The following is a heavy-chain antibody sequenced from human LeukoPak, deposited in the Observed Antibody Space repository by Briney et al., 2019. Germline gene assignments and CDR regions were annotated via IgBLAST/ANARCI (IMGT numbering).Heavy chain of an antibody. D-gene: IGHD4-11*01. CDR3: ARGELMTTVTSDAFDI. CDR2: ISYDGSNK. CDR1: GFTFSSYG. J-gene: IGHJ3*02. V-gene: IGHV3-30*03. Sequence: PGGSLRLSCAASGFTFSSYGMHWVRQAPGKGLEWVAVISYDGSNKYYADSVKGRFTISRDNAKNSLYLQMNSLRAEDTAVYFCARGELMTTVTSDAFDIWGQGTVVTVSS.